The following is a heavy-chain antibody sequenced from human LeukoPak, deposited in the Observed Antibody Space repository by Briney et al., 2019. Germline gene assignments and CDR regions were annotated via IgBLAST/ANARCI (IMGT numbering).Heavy chain of an antibody. V-gene: IGHV4-59*08. CDR1: GGSISSYY. CDR2: IYYSGST. CDR3: ARLSSGSSSWYDIDY. Sequence: TSSETLSLTCTVSGGSISSYYWSWIRQPPGKGLEWIGYIYYSGSTNYNPSLKSRVTISVDTSKNQFSLKLSSVTAADTAVYYCARLSSGSSSWYDIDYWGQGTLVTVSS. J-gene: IGHJ4*02. D-gene: IGHD6-13*01.